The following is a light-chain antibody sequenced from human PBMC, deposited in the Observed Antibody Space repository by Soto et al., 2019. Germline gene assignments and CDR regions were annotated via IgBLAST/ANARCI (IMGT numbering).Light chain of an antibody. V-gene: IGKV3D-15*01. CDR2: AAS. J-gene: IGKJ1*01. Sequence: VMTQSPATLSLSPVDRAILSCRASHSVNTNLAWYQQRPGQPPRLLIYAASTRATGIPARFIGNGSGTEFTLTISSLQSEDFAVYYCQQYNNWWTFGQGTKVDIK. CDR1: HSVNTN. CDR3: QQYNNWWT.